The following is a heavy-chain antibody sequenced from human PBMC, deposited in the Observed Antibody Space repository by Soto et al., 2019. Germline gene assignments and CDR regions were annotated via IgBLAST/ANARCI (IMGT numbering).Heavy chain of an antibody. CDR1: GFTVSSVH. V-gene: IGHV3-66*01. D-gene: IGHD2-15*01. CDR2: TYSGGTT. Sequence: DVQLVESGGGLVQPGGSLRLSCAASGFTVSSVHLVWVRQAPGKGLEWVSVTYSGGTTYYADSVKGRFTISRDNSKNTLYLQMTSLRADATAVYYCARDGGYCSGGSCYSGVPWFDPWGQGTLVTVSS. J-gene: IGHJ5*02. CDR3: ARDGGYCSGGSCYSGVPWFDP.